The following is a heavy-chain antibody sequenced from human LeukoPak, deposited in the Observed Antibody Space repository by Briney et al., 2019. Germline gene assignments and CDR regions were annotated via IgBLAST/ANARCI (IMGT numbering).Heavy chain of an antibody. V-gene: IGHV3-30-3*01. CDR1: GFTFSSYW. Sequence: PGGSLRLSCAASGFTFSSYWMSWVRQALGKGLEWVAVMSYDGSNKYYADSVKGRFTISRDNSKNTLYLQMNSLGAEDTAVYYCARGSSSWYHFDYWGQGTLVTVSS. CDR3: ARGSSSWYHFDY. D-gene: IGHD6-13*01. J-gene: IGHJ4*02. CDR2: MSYDGSNK.